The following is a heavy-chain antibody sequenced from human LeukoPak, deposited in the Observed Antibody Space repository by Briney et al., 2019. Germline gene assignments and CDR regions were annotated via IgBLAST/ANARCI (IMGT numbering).Heavy chain of an antibody. J-gene: IGHJ3*02. Sequence: PTGGPLRLSCAASGFTFDDYGMIWVPEAPGEGLEWFSDINWNGGSTGYADSVKGRFTISRDNAKNSLYLHMNSLRPDDTAVYYWARGRSITILRGVAISDGFDIWGQGTKVTVS. D-gene: IGHD3-10*01. CDR2: INWNGGST. V-gene: IGHV3-20*04. CDR3: ARGRSITILRGVAISDGFDI. CDR1: GFTFDDYG.